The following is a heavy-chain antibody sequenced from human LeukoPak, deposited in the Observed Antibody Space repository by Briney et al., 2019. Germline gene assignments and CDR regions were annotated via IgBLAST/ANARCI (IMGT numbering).Heavy chain of an antibody. V-gene: IGHV4-39*01. Sequence: SETLSLTCTVSGGSISSNNYYWGWIRQPPGKGLEWIGSIYYGGYTYYNPSLKSRVTISVDTSKNQFSLKLSSATAADTAIYYCQSRFLEWLLDYWGQGTLVTVSS. CDR1: GGSISSNNYY. CDR2: IYYGGYT. J-gene: IGHJ4*02. CDR3: QSRFLEWLLDY. D-gene: IGHD3-3*01.